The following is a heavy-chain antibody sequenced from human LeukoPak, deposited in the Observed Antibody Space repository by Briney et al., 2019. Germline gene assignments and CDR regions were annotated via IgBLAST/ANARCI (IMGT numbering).Heavy chain of an antibody. CDR1: GGSFSGYY. Sequence: SETLSLTCAVYGGSFSGYYWSWIRQPPGKGLEWIGEINHSGSTNYNPSLKSRVTISVDTSKNQFPLKLSSVTAADTAVYYCARVGYSSGWSFDYWGQGTLVTVSS. CDR3: ARVGYSSGWSFDY. CDR2: INHSGST. V-gene: IGHV4-34*01. D-gene: IGHD6-19*01. J-gene: IGHJ4*02.